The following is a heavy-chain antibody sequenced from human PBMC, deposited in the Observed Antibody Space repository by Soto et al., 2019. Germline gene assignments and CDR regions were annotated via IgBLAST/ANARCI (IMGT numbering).Heavy chain of an antibody. CDR2: INAGNGNT. D-gene: IGHD6-19*01. CDR1: GYTFTSYA. J-gene: IGHJ4*02. CDR3: AKEGYSSGWYRKYYFDY. Sequence: QVQLVQSGAEVKKPGASVKVSCKASGYTFTSYAMHWVRQAPGQRLEWMGWINAGNGNTKYSQKFQGRVTITRDTSASTAYMELSSLRSEDTAVYYCAKEGYSSGWYRKYYFDYWGQGTLVTVSS. V-gene: IGHV1-3*01.